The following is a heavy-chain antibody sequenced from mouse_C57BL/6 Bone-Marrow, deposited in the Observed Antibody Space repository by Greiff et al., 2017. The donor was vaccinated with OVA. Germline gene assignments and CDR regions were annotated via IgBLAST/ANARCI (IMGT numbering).Heavy chain of an antibody. CDR1: GASYW. CDR2: IYPGSGST. Sequence: QVQLQQPGAELVKPGASVKMSCKTSGASYWITWVKQRPGQGLEWIGDIYPGSGSTNYTEKFKSKATLTVDTSSSTAYMPLSSLTSEDSAVYSCARKGLLWLRRGFDYWGQGTTLTVSS. CDR3: ARKGLLWLRRGFDY. V-gene: IGHV1-55*01. D-gene: IGHD2-2*01. J-gene: IGHJ2*01.